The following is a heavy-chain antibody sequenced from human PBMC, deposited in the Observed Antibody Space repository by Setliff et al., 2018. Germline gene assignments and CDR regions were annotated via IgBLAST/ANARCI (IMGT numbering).Heavy chain of an antibody. J-gene: IGHJ4*02. V-gene: IGHV4-59*02. D-gene: IGHD3-10*01. CDR3: ARDRTYYASGTYTRWFDY. CDR1: GGSVKSLY. Sequence: PSETLSLTCTVSGGSVKSLYWSWIRQTPEKGLEWIGFVFYSGDTRYNPSLKSRVTMSVDTSMNQFSLNLNSVTAADTAVYYCARDRTYYASGTYTRWFDYWGQGSLVTVSS. CDR2: VFYSGDT.